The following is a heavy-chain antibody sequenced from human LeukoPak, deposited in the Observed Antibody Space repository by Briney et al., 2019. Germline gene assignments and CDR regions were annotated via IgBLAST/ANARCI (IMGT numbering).Heavy chain of an antibody. V-gene: IGHV3-30*02. J-gene: IGHJ6*03. CDR1: GLSFTNYG. D-gene: IGHD2-2*01. Sequence: PGGSLRLSCAASGLSFTNYGMHWVRQAPGKGLESVAFIRYDGGKTHYVDSVKGRFTVARGNSNKTLYLQMNGLRAEGTAVYYCARDAPDCRITRCNTEHHNRYMDVWGKGTTVSV. CDR3: ARDAPDCRITRCNTEHHNRYMDV. CDR2: IRYDGGKT.